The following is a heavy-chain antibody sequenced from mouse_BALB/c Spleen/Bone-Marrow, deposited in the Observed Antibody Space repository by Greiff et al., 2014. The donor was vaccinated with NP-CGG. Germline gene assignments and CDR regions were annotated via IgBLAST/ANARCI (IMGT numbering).Heavy chain of an antibody. J-gene: IGHJ3*01. CDR1: GFNIKDTY. CDR2: IDPANGNT. D-gene: IGHD2-2*01. Sequence: VQLQQPGAELVKPGASVKLSCTASGFNIKDTYMHWVKQRPEQGLEWIGRIDPANGNTKYDPKFQGKATITADTSSNTAYLRLSSLTSEDTAVYYCARNYGYGKSFAYWGQGTLVTVSA. CDR3: ARNYGYGKSFAY. V-gene: IGHV14-3*02.